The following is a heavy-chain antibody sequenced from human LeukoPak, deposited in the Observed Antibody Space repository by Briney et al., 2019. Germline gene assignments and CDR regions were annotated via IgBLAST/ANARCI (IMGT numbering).Heavy chain of an antibody. V-gene: IGHV3-21*01. D-gene: IGHD3-3*01. Sequence: GGSLRLSCAASGFTFSSYSMNWVRQAPGKGLEWVSSISISSSNIYYADSVKGRFTISRDNAKNSLYVQMNSLRAEDTAVYYCARLGFLEWLSDAFDIWGQGTMVTVSS. J-gene: IGHJ3*02. CDR1: GFTFSSYS. CDR3: ARLGFLEWLSDAFDI. CDR2: ISISSSNI.